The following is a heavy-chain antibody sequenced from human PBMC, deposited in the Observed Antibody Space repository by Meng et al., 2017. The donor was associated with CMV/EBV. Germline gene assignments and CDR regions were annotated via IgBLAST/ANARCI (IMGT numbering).Heavy chain of an antibody. CDR1: GYTFTGYY. D-gene: IGHD2-2*01. J-gene: IGHJ6*02. CDR3: ARGRLIVVVPAAIAGVRIAAALSMDV. CDR2: INPNSGGT. Sequence: ASVKVSCKASGYTFTGYYMQWVRQAPGQGLEWMGWINPNSGGTNYEQKFQGRVTMTRDTSISTAYMELSRLRSDDTAVYYCARGRLIVVVPAAIAGVRIAAALSMDVWGQGTTVTVSS. V-gene: IGHV1-2*02.